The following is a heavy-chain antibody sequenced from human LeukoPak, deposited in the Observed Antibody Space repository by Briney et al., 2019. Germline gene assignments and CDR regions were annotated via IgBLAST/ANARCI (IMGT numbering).Heavy chain of an antibody. CDR2: INHSGST. Sequence: SETLSLTCAVYGGSFSGYYWSWIRQPPGKGLEWIGEINHSGSTNYNPSLKSRVTIPVDMSKNQFSLKLSSVTAADTAVYYCAKTRVPAAHAENWFDPWGQGTLVTVSS. CDR1: GGSFSGYY. V-gene: IGHV4-34*01. D-gene: IGHD2-2*01. J-gene: IGHJ5*02. CDR3: AKTRVPAAHAENWFDP.